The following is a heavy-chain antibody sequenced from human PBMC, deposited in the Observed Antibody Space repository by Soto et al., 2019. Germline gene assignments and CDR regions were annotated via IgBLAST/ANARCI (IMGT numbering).Heavy chain of an antibody. CDR2: ISYSGST. Sequence: SQTLSVTCTVSGASITTYYWSWIRQPPGKGLEWIGYISYSGSTDYNPSLKSRVTISFDASKNQISLQVRSATAADAAVYYCARDLKEDCSDGKCNCFDPWGQGTLVTVSS. CDR3: ARDLKEDCSDGKCNCFDP. D-gene: IGHD2-15*01. V-gene: IGHV4-59*01. J-gene: IGHJ5*02. CDR1: GASITTYY.